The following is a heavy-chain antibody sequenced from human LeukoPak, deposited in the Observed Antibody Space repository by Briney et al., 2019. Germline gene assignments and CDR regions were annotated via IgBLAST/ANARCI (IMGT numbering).Heavy chain of an antibody. CDR1: GGSISSGGYS. D-gene: IGHD4-11*01. V-gene: IGHV4-30-2*01. J-gene: IGHJ6*02. CDR3: AGALQDYYYYGMDV. CDR2: IYHSGST. Sequence: SETLSLTCAVSGGSISSGGYSCSWIRQPPGKGLESIGYIYHSGSTYYNPSLKSRVTISVDRSKNQFSLKLSSVTAADTAVYYCAGALQDYYYYGMDVWGQGTTVTVSS.